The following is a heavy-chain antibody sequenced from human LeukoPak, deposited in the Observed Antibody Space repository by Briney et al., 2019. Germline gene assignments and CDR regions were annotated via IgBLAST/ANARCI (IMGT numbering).Heavy chain of an antibody. CDR2: IYYSGST. CDR1: GGSISSSSYY. CDR3: ARAPGKYCSTTSCYSYYYFDY. D-gene: IGHD2-2*01. V-gene: IGHV4-39*01. Sequence: SETLSLTCTVSGGSISSSSYYWGWIRQPPGKGLEWIGSIYYSGSTYYNPSLKSRVTISVDTSKNKFSLKLSSVTAADTAVYYCARAPGKYCSTTSCYSYYYFDYCGQGTLVTVSS. J-gene: IGHJ4*02.